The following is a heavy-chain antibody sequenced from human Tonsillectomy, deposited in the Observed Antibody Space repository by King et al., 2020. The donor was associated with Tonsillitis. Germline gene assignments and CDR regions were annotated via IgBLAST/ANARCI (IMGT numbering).Heavy chain of an antibody. J-gene: IGHJ4*02. V-gene: IGHV3-30-3*01. CDR1: GFTFSSYA. Sequence: VQLVESGGGVVQPGRSLRLSCAASGFTFSSYAMHWVRQAPGKGLEWVAVISYDGSNKYYAYSVKGRFTISRDNSKNTLYLQMNSLRAEDTAVYYCARDRGTYYFDYWGQGTLVTVSS. CDR2: ISYDGSNK. D-gene: IGHD1-1*01. CDR3: ARDRGTYYFDY.